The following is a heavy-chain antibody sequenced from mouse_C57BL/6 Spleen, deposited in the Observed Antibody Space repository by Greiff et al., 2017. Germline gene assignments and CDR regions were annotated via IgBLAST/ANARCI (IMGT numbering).Heavy chain of an antibody. V-gene: IGHV1-59*01. J-gene: IGHJ4*01. D-gene: IGHD2-2*01. CDR3: ATMVTTGYYAMDY. CDR2: IDPSDSYT. CDR1: GYTFTSYW. Sequence: VKLQQPGAELVRPGTSVKLSCKASGYTFTSYWMHWVKQRPGQGLEWIGVIDPSDSYTNYNQKFKGKATLTVDTSSSTAYMQLSSLTSEDSAVYYCATMVTTGYYAMDYWGQGTSVTVSS.